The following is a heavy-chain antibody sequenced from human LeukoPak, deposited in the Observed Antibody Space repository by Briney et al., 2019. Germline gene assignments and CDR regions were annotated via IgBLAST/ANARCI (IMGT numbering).Heavy chain of an antibody. CDR2: IYSGGST. J-gene: IGHJ4*02. D-gene: IGHD6-13*01. Sequence: GGSLRLSCAASGFTVSSNCMSWVRQAPGKGLEWVSVIYSGGSTYYADSVKGRFTISRDNSKNTLYLQMNSLRAEDTAVYYCASIQYSSSWYGWGQGTLVTVSS. V-gene: IGHV3-66*01. CDR1: GFTVSSNC. CDR3: ASIQYSSSWYG.